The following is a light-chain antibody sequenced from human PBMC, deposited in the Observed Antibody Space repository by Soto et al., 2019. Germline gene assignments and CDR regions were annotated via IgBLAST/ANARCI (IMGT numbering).Light chain of an antibody. CDR3: QKYHNYPRK. V-gene: IGKV1-5*01. CDR2: DAS. CDR1: ESIRTW. Sequence: DIQMTQSPSTLSASIGDRVTITCRASESIRTWLACYQHKPGKAPKFLIYDASSLESGVPSRFSGSGSGTEFTLTISNLQPDDFATYFCQKYHNYPRKFGQGTKVEIK. J-gene: IGKJ1*01.